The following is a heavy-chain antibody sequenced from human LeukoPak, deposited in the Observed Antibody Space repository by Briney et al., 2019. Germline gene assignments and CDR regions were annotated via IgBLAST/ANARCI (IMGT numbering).Heavy chain of an antibody. CDR1: GGSISSSSYY. CDR2: INHRGST. V-gene: IGHV4-39*07. CDR3: ARGGLLWFGELLPRGFFDY. J-gene: IGHJ4*02. Sequence: PSETLSLTCTVSGGSISSSSYYWGWIRQPPGKGLEWIGEINHRGSTNYNPSLKSRVTISVDTSKHQFSLKLSSVTAADTAVYYCARGGLLWFGELLPRGFFDYWGQGTLVTVSS. D-gene: IGHD3-10*01.